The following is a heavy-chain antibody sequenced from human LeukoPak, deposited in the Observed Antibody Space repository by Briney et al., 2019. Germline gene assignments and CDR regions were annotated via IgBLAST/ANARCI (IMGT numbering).Heavy chain of an antibody. D-gene: IGHD3/OR15-3a*01. CDR3: TAGTGRSDFDY. CDR1: GFTFSNAW. CDR2: IKRKGADETI. V-gene: IGHV3-15*01. Sequence: GGALRLSCAASGFTFSNAWMSWVRQAPGEGRDWVGRIKRKGADETIDYAAPVKGKLTISRDDSKNTLYLQMNSLKSEDTAVYYCTAGTGRSDFDYWGQGTLVTVSS. J-gene: IGHJ4*02.